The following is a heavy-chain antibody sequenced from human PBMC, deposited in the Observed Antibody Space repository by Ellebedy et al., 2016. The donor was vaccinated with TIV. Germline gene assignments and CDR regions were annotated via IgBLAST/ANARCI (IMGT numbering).Heavy chain of an antibody. CDR3: TTEKYNRWGYFGL. J-gene: IGHJ2*01. D-gene: IGHD1-14*01. Sequence: AASVKVSCQVSGYSLSELSMHWVRQAPGKGLEWMGGFDPEDGETVYAQKLQGTVTMTEDTSTDTTYMELSSLRSEDTAVYYCTTEKYNRWGYFGLWGRGTLVTVSS. CDR2: FDPEDGET. V-gene: IGHV1-24*01. CDR1: GYSLSELS.